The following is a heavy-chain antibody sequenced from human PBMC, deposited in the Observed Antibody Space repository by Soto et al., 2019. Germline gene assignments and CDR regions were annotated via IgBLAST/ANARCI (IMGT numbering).Heavy chain of an antibody. Sequence: EVHLVDSGGGLAQPGRSLRLSCAASGFTFDDFDMHWVRRVPGKGLEWVSSITWNGQITGYADSVKGRFIISRDNAKNALYLQMHCLRREDTALYYCAKGGPDAFCGGGRCYFESWGQGTQVTVSS. CDR2: ITWNGQIT. J-gene: IGHJ4*02. D-gene: IGHD2-21*01. CDR1: GFTFDDFD. V-gene: IGHV3-9*01. CDR3: AKGGPDAFCGGGRCYFES.